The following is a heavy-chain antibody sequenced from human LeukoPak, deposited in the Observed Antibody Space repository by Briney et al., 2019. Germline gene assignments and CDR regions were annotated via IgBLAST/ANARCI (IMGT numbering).Heavy chain of an antibody. CDR2: ISSSSSTI. J-gene: IGHJ6*02. CDR3: ARDITIFGVVIIYYYYGMDV. V-gene: IGHV3-48*01. Sequence: GGSLRLSCAASGFTFSSCSMNWVRQAPGKGLEWVSYISSSSSTIYYADSVKGRFTISRDNAKNSLYLQMNSLRAEDTAVYYCARDITIFGVVIIYYYYGMDVWGQGTTVTVSS. CDR1: GFTFSSCS. D-gene: IGHD3-3*01.